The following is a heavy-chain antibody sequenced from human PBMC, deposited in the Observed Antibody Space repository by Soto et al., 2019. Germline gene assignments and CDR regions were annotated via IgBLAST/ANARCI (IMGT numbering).Heavy chain of an antibody. D-gene: IGHD3-16*01. Sequence: EVQLLESGGGLVQPGGSLRLSCAASGFTFGSYAMNWLRQAPGRGLECVSFISGSGRTTYYADSVKGRFTVSRDNSNNTLYLQMNRLRAEDTALYYCAKFRGPSYSYYSMDVWGKGTTVTVSS. CDR1: GFTFGSYA. CDR2: ISGSGRTT. CDR3: AKFRGPSYSYYSMDV. V-gene: IGHV3-23*01. J-gene: IGHJ6*03.